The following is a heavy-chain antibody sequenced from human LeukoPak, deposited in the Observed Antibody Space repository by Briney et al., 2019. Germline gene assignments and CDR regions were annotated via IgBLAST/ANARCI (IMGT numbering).Heavy chain of an antibody. Sequence: SETLSLTCTVSGGSISNKYWSWIRQPPGKGLEWIGYIYYSGSTNYNPSLKSRVTISVDTSKNQFSLKLSSVTAADTAVYYCARARFLDDYYYMDVWGKGPTFTVSS. CDR1: GGSISNKY. CDR2: IYYSGST. J-gene: IGHJ6*03. CDR3: ARARFLDDYYYMDV. D-gene: IGHD3/OR15-3a*01. V-gene: IGHV4-59*01.